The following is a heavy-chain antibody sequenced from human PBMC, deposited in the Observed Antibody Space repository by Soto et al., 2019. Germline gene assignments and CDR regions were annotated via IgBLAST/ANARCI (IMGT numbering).Heavy chain of an antibody. CDR2: ISPSGDTT. CDR3: AFKGTDNPFY. D-gene: IGHD1-20*01. V-gene: IGHV3-23*01. J-gene: IGHJ4*02. Sequence: VQLLESGGGLVQPGGSLRLSCATSGFTFTAYDLTWVRQAPGKGLDWVSGISPSGDTTYYADSVKGRFTISRDNSKTVLYLQRNSLRAEDTAVYSCAFKGTDNPFYWGQGTLVIVSS. CDR1: GFTFTAYD.